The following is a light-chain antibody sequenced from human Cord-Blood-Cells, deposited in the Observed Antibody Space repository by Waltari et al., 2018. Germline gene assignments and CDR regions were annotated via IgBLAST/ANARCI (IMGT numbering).Light chain of an antibody. J-gene: IGLJ3*02. CDR3: CSYAGSSTVV. CDR1: SSDVGSYNL. V-gene: IGLV2-23*01. Sequence: QSALTQPASVSGSPGQSITISCTGTSSDVGSYNLVSWYQQHPGKAPKLMIYDCSKRPSGIVTRFSGAKSGNTAPLTISGLQAEDEVDYYCCSYAGSSTVVFGGGTKLTVL. CDR2: DCS.